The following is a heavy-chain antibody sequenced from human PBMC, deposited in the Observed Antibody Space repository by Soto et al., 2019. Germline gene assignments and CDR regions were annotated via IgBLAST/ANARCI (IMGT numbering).Heavy chain of an antibody. CDR1: GFTFSNAW. J-gene: IGHJ3*02. V-gene: IGHV3-15*01. Sequence: GESLKISCAASGFTFSNAWMSWVRQAPGKGLEWVGRIKSKTDGGTTDYAAPVKGRFTISRDDSKNTLYLQMNSLKTEDTAVYYCTTATKLKGAFDIWGQGTMVTVSS. D-gene: IGHD1-7*01. CDR2: IKSKTDGGTT. CDR3: TTATKLKGAFDI.